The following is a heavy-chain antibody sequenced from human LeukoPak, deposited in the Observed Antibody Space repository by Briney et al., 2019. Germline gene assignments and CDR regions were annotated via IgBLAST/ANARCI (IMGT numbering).Heavy chain of an antibody. CDR3: AKDLFQQTGGDY. V-gene: IGHV3-30*02. J-gene: IGHJ4*02. D-gene: IGHD2-8*02. Sequence: GGSLRLSCAASGFTFSSYGMHWVRQAPGKGLEWVAFIRYDGSNKYYADSVKGRFTISRDNSKNTLYLQMNSLRAEDTAVYYCAKDLFQQTGGDYRGQGTLVTVSS. CDR2: IRYDGSNK. CDR1: GFTFSSYG.